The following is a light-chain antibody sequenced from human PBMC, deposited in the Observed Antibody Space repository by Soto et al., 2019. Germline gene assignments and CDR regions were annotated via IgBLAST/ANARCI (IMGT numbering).Light chain of an antibody. Sequence: DIQMTQSPSTLSASLGDRVTITCRASQSISRWLAWYQQKPGKAPKLLISDVSSLERGVPSMFSGSGSGTEFTLTISSLQPYDFATYHCQQYETYSQWTFGQGNQVEI. V-gene: IGKV1-5*01. CDR3: QQYETYSQWT. CDR2: DVS. J-gene: IGKJ1*01. CDR1: QSISRW.